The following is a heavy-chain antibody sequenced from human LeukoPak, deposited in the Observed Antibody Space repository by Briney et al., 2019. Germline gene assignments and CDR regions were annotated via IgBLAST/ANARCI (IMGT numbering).Heavy chain of an antibody. V-gene: IGHV3-7*01. CDR1: GFTFSSYW. CDR3: ARGVSLWFGELLRDAFDI. CDR2: IKQDGSEK. J-gene: IGHJ3*02. D-gene: IGHD3-10*01. Sequence: PGGSLRLSCAASGFTFSSYWMSWVRQAPGKGLEWVANIKQDGSEKYYVDSVKGRFTISRDNAKNSLYLQMNSLRAEDTAVYYCARGVSLWFGELLRDAFDIWGQGTMVTVS.